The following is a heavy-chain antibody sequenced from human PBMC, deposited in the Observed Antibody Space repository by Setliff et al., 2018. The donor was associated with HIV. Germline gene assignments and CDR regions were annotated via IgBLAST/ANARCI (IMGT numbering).Heavy chain of an antibody. J-gene: IGHJ5*01. Sequence: ASVRVSCKASGYSFSNFAIHWVRQAPGRRLEWLGWINAGSGNTRYSQKFQDRLTITRDTSARTVYMELSSLKSEDTAVYYCARVRCSGANCFNWFDFWGQGTPVTVSS. D-gene: IGHD2-15*01. V-gene: IGHV1-3*01. CDR1: GYSFSNFA. CDR2: INAGSGNT. CDR3: ARVRCSGANCFNWFDF.